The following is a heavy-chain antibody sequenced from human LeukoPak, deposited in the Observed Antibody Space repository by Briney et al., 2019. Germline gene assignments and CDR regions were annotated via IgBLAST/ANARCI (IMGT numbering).Heavy chain of an antibody. CDR1: GFTFSRYG. CDR2: IRYDGGED. J-gene: IGHJ3*02. CDR3: ARESGYNPEPVAFDI. D-gene: IGHD5-24*01. Sequence: GGSLRLSCSGTGFTFSRYGIHWVRQAPGEGLEWVTVIRYDGGEDYYADSVRGRFTISRDNSKNTVYLQMNNLRAEDTALYYCARESGYNPEPVAFDIRGQGTTVTVSS. V-gene: IGHV3-33*01.